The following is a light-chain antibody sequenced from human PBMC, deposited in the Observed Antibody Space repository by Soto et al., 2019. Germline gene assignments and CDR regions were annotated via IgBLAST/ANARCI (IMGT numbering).Light chain of an antibody. CDR2: GAN. CDR3: QQTYTPPFT. CDR1: QTITFY. V-gene: IGKV1-39*01. J-gene: IGKJ2*01. Sequence: DIQMTQSPSSLSASVGDTVAITCRASQTITFYVNWYQQEPGKPPKLLIYGANTLQGGVPSRFSAGVSGTVFTLTINNLQPEDFATYYCQQTYTPPFTFGQGTKLQIK.